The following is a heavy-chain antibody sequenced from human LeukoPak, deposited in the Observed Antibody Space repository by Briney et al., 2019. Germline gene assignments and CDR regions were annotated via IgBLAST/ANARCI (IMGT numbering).Heavy chain of an antibody. Sequence: PSETLSLTCAVYGGSFSGYYWSWIRQPPGKGLEWIGDINHSGATKYNPSLKSRVTMSIDTSKNQFSLKLSSVTAADTAVYYCARDTKYYYGSRTYFFFEYWGQGTLLTVSS. CDR3: ARDTKYYYGSRTYFFFEY. V-gene: IGHV4-34*01. J-gene: IGHJ4*02. CDR1: GGSFSGYY. D-gene: IGHD3-10*01. CDR2: INHSGAT.